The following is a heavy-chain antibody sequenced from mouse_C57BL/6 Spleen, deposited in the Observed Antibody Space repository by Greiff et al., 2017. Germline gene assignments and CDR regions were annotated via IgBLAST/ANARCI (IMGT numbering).Heavy chain of an antibody. D-gene: IGHD2-4*01. CDR2: INPNYGTT. J-gene: IGHJ3*01. Sequence: VQLQQSGPELVKPGASVKLSCKASGYTFTSYDINWVKQSNGKSLEWIGVINPNYGTTSYNQKFKGKATLTVDQSSSTAYMQLNSLTSEDSAVYYCARGGDYDVFAYWGQGTLVTVSA. CDR3: ARGGDYDVFAY. V-gene: IGHV1-39*01. CDR1: GYTFTSYD.